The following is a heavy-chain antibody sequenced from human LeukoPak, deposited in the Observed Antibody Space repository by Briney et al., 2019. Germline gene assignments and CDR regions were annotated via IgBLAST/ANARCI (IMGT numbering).Heavy chain of an antibody. CDR1: GYTFTSYD. CDR2: MNPNSGNT. CDR3: ARGRRQWLVFYYYYMDV. J-gene: IGHJ6*03. D-gene: IGHD6-19*01. V-gene: IGHV1-8*03. Sequence: ASVKVSCKASGYTFTSYDINWVRQATGQGLEWMGWMNPNSGNTGYAQKFQGRVTITRNTSISTAYMELSSLRSEDTAVYYCARGRRQWLVFYYYYMDVWGKGTTVTVSS.